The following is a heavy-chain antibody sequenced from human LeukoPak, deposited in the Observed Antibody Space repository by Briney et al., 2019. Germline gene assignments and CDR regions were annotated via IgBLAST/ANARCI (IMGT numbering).Heavy chain of an antibody. CDR3: ARQVDCSSTSCYVLEPYFDY. CDR2: IYYSGST. Sequence: SETLSLTCTVSGESISSYYWSRIRQPPGKGLEWIGYIYYSGSTNYNPSLKSRVTISVDTSKNQFSLKLSSVTAADTAVYYCARQVDCSSTSCYVLEPYFDYWGQGTLVTVSS. J-gene: IGHJ4*02. V-gene: IGHV4-59*01. CDR1: GESISSYY. D-gene: IGHD2-2*01.